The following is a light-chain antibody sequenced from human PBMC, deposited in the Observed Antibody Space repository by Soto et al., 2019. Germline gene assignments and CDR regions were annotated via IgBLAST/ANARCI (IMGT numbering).Light chain of an antibody. CDR1: QSISNY. V-gene: IGKV1-39*01. J-gene: IGKJ4*01. CDR3: QQSYSSWAT. CDR2: AAS. Sequence: DIQMTQSPSSLSASVGDRVTITCRARQSISNYLNWYQLKPGKVPKLLIYAASTLQTGVPSRFSGSGSGTDFPLTISSLQPEDSASYYCQQSYSSWATFGGGTKVEIK.